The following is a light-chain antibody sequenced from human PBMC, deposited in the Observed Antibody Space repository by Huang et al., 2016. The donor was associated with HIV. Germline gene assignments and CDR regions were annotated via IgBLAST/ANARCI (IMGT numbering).Light chain of an antibody. CDR2: DAS. Sequence: EIVLTQSPATLSLSPGERATLSCRASQSISSYLAWYQQKPGQAPRLLIYDASNRATGIPARFSGSGSGTDFTLTISSLEPKDFAVYYCQQRSNWPPGFGGGTKVEIK. CDR3: QQRSNWPPG. J-gene: IGKJ4*02. CDR1: QSISSY. V-gene: IGKV3-11*01.